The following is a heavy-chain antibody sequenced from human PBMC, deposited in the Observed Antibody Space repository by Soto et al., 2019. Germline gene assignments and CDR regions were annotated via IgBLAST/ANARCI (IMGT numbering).Heavy chain of an antibody. Sequence: GASVKVSCKTSGCTFTAYYIHCVRQAPGQGLEWMGWIHPNSGATRFAQKFQGRVTMPRDTSISTAYMELSSVRSEGTAVYYCASTTVTPNWFDPWGQATLVTVSS. CDR1: GCTFTAYY. J-gene: IGHJ5*02. V-gene: IGHV1-2*02. D-gene: IGHD4-4*01. CDR2: IHPNSGAT. CDR3: ASTTVTPNWFDP.